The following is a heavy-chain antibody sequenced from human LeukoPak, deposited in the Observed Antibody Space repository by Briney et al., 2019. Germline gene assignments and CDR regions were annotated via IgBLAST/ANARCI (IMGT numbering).Heavy chain of an antibody. CDR2: IYYSGTT. D-gene: IGHD2-2*02. CDR3: ARFSIVVVTADIIRDAFDI. V-gene: IGHV4-39*01. Sequence: SETLSLTCTVSGGSISSSTYYWGWIRQPPGKGLEWIGSIYYSGTTYYNPSLKSRVTISVDTSKNQFSLKLSSVTAADTAVYYCARFSIVVVTADIIRDAFDIWGQGTMVTVSS. J-gene: IGHJ3*02. CDR1: GGSISSSTYY.